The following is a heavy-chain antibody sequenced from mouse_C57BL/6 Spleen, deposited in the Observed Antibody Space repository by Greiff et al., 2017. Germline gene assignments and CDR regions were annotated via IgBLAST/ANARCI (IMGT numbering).Heavy chain of an antibody. CDR2: IHPRDGST. CDR1: GYTFTDYT. CDR3: ARSRDFYYFDY. D-gene: IGHD3-3*01. J-gene: IGHJ2*01. Sequence: QVQLKESDAELVKPGASVKISCKVSGYTFTDYTIHWMKQRPEQGLEWIGYIHPRDGSTKYNEKFKGKATLTADKSSSTACMQLNSLTSEDYAVYFCARSRDFYYFDYWGQGTTLTVSS. V-gene: IGHV1-78*01.